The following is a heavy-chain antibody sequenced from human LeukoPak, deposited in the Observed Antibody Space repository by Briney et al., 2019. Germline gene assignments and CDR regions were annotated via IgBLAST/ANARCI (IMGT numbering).Heavy chain of an antibody. J-gene: IGHJ4*02. D-gene: IGHD1-26*01. CDR1: GGSISSSCYY. Sequence: SETLSLTCTVSGGSISSSCYYWEWIRQPPGQGLEWIGSMSYSGTTYYSPSLKSRVTISVDTSKNQLSLKLNSVTAADTAVYYYARRSCNPVGATDYWGRGTLVTVSA. V-gene: IGHV4-39*01. CDR3: ARRSCNPVGATDY. CDR2: MSYSGTT.